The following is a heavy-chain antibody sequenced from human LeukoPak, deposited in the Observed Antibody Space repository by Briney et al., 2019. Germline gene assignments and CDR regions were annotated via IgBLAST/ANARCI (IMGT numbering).Heavy chain of an antibody. J-gene: IGHJ6*02. CDR1: GFTIRTYA. D-gene: IGHD3-3*01. CDR2: LSGIGDRT. V-gene: IGHV3-23*01. Sequence: GGSLRLSCGTSGFTIRTYAMNWVRQAPGKGWGGVQGLSGIGDRTYYADSVKGRFTISRDNAKNTVYLQMNSLRAGDTAIYFCAKDKNYDFWGGYYEGSYGLDVWGQGTTVIVSS. CDR3: AKDKNYDFWGGYYEGSYGLDV.